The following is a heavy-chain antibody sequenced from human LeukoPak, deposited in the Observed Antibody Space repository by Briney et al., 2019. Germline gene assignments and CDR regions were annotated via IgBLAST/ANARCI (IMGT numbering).Heavy chain of an antibody. D-gene: IGHD6-13*01. V-gene: IGHV1-46*01. CDR2: INPRGGDT. CDR1: GYSLLSYY. Sequence: GASVKVSCKPSGYSLLSYYIHWVRQAHGQGLEWMGIINPRGGDTNYSQKFQGRVTMTRDTSTSTVYMELSSLRSEDTAVYYCARGRAAAGSGWFDPWGQGTLVTVSS. CDR3: ARGRAAAGSGWFDP. J-gene: IGHJ5*02.